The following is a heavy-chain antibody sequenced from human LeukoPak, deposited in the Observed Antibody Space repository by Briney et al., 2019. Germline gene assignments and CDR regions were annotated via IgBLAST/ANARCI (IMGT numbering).Heavy chain of an antibody. CDR3: SRERAGVFQY. J-gene: IGHJ4*02. V-gene: IGHV3-49*04. Sequence: PGRSLRLSCTTSGFIFGDYAMSWVRQAPGKGLEWVSLIRGRVYGATTEYAASVKGRFAMSRDDSKSTAYLQMNSLKSEDTAMYYCSRERAGVFQYWGQGILVTVSS. CDR1: GFIFGDYA. CDR2: IRGRVYGATT.